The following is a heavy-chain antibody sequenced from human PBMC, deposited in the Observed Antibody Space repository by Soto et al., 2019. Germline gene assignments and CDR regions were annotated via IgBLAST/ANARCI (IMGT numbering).Heavy chain of an antibody. V-gene: IGHV1-69*13. D-gene: IGHD3-22*01. CDR1: GGTFSSYA. Sequence: SVKVSCKASGGTFSSYAISWVRQAPGQGLEWMGGIIPIFGTANYAQKSQGRVTITADESTSTAYMELSSLRSEDTAVYYCARGSSYDSSGSWLRDYYYYYGMDVWGQGTTVTVSS. CDR2: IIPIFGTA. CDR3: ARGSSYDSSGSWLRDYYYYYGMDV. J-gene: IGHJ6*02.